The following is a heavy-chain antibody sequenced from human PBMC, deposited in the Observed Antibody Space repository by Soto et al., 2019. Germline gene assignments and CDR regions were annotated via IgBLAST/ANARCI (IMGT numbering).Heavy chain of an antibody. CDR3: ARATVGATQDLAYFVY. CDR1: GFTFSSYD. D-gene: IGHD1-26*01. V-gene: IGHV3-13*01. J-gene: IGHJ4*02. CDR2: IGTAGDT. Sequence: GGSLRLSCAASGFTFSSYDMHWVRQATGKGLEWVSAIGTAGDTYYPGSVKGRFTISRENAKNSLYLQMNSLRAGDTAVYYCARATVGATQDLAYFVYWGQGTLVTVSS.